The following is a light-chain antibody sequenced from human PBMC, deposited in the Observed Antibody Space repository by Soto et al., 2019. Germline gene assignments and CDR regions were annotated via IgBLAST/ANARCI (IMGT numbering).Light chain of an antibody. CDR3: QQSYSTPIT. V-gene: IGKV1-39*01. CDR2: AAS. J-gene: IGKJ5*01. CDR1: QSISSY. Sequence: IQLTQSPSSLSAFVGARVTLTCLASQSISSYLNWYQQKPGKAPKLLIYAASSLQSGVPSRFSGSGSGTDFTLTISSLQPEDFATYYCQQSYSTPITFGQGTRLEIK.